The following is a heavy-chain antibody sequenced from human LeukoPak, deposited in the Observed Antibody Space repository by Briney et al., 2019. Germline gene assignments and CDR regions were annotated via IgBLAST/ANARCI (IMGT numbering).Heavy chain of an antibody. Sequence: GGSLRLSCAASGFTFSSYGMHWVRQAPGKGLEWVAFIRYDGSNKYYADSVKGRFTISRDNSKNTLYLQMNSLRAEDTAVYYCAKDKPVVIALRYFDYWGQGTLVTVSS. J-gene: IGHJ4*02. D-gene: IGHD2-21*01. CDR3: AKDKPVVIALRYFDY. CDR2: IRYDGSNK. CDR1: GFTFSSYG. V-gene: IGHV3-30*02.